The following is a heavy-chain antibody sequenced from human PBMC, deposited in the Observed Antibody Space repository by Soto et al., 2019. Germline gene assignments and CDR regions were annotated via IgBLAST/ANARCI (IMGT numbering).Heavy chain of an antibody. CDR2: INSDGSST. CDR1: GFTFSSYW. CDR3: ARDPSSGYYYPYFDY. D-gene: IGHD3-22*01. Sequence: GGSLRLSCAASGFTFSSYWMHWVRQAPGKGLVWVSRINSDGSSTSYADSVKGRFTISRDNAKNTLYLQMNSLRAEDTAVYYCARDPSSGYYYPYFDYWGQGTLVTVSS. V-gene: IGHV3-74*01. J-gene: IGHJ4*02.